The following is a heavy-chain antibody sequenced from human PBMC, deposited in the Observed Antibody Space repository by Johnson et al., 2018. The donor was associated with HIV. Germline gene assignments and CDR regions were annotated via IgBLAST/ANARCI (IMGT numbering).Heavy chain of an antibody. CDR1: GFTFSSYW. J-gene: IGHJ3*01. CDR2: IRFDGSSQ. CDR3: AKDSMGFNWNQFEAFDV. D-gene: IGHD1-20*01. Sequence: VQLVESGGGLVQPGGSLRLSCAASGFTFSSYWMSWVRQAPGKGLEWVAFIRFDGSSQFYADSVKGRFTISRDNSKNTLYLQMNSLRAEDTAVYYCAKDSMGFNWNQFEAFDVWGLGTMVTVSS. V-gene: IGHV3-30*02.